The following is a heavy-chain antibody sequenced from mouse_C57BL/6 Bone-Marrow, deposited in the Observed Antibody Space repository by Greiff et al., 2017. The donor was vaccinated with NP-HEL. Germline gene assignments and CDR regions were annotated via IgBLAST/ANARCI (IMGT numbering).Heavy chain of an antibody. CDR2: IDPETGGT. CDR1: GYTFTDYE. D-gene: IGHD2-14*01. CDR3: TNYRTRAMDY. V-gene: IGHV1-15*01. J-gene: IGHJ4*01. Sequence: QVQLQQSGAELVRPGASVTLSCKASGYTFTDYEMHWVKQTPVHGLEWIGAIDPETGGTAYNQKFKGKAILTADKSSSTAYMELRSLTSEDSAVYYCTNYRTRAMDYWGQGTSVTVSS.